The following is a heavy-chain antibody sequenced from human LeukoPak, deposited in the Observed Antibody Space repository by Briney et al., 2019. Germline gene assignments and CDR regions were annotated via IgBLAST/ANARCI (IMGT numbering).Heavy chain of an antibody. V-gene: IGHV1-18*01. CDR2: VSAYNGDI. J-gene: IGHJ5*02. Sequence: GASVKVSCKASGYTFTTYGVTWVRQAPRQGLEWMGWVSAYNGDIKYAEKFQGRITLTTDTFTTTAYMELRSLRSDDTAVYYCARVSPHRKMSYGNQNWFDTWGQGTLVAVSS. CDR1: GYTFTTYG. CDR3: ARVSPHRKMSYGNQNWFDT. D-gene: IGHD3-16*01.